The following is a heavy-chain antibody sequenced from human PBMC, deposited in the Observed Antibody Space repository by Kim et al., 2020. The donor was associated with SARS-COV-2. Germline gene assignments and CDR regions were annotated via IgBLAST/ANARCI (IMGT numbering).Heavy chain of an antibody. CDR2: ISSSGGST. J-gene: IGHJ6*02. D-gene: IGHD2-2*02. Sequence: GGSLRLSCAASGFTVSSYDMSWVRQAPGKGLEWVSAISSSGGSTYSADAVEGRFTISSDNTKNTQYLQMNNMRAEDTAVYYCAKDGTDWCSSTSCYSHVWGQGTTVTVSS. V-gene: IGHV3-23*01. CDR3: AKDGTDWCSSTSCYSHV. CDR1: GFTVSSYD.